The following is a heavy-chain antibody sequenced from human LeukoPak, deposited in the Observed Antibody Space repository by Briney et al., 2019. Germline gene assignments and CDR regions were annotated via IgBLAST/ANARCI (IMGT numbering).Heavy chain of an antibody. CDR2: IRYDGSNK. D-gene: IGHD3-3*01. V-gene: IGHV3-30*02. J-gene: IGHJ4*02. CDR3: ARGTSYDFWSGYQDDY. CDR1: GFTFSSYG. Sequence: GGSLRLSCAASGFTFSSYGMHWVRQAPGKGLEWVAFIRYDGSNKYYADSVKGRFTISRDNAKNSLYLQMNSLRAEDTAVYYCARGTSYDFWSGYQDDYWGQGTLVTVSS.